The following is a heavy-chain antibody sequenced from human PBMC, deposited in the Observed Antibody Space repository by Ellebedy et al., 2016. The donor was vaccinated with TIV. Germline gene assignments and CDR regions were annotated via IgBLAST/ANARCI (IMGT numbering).Heavy chain of an antibody. CDR1: GFTFSSYA. J-gene: IGHJ3*02. CDR3: ARWSEDAFDI. Sequence: GESLKISXAASGFTFSSYAMTWVRQAPGKGLEWVSDISASGGSTYYAKSMRGRLTVSRDNSKNTLYLQMHSLRADDTAVYYCARWSEDAFDIWGQGTMVIVSS. V-gene: IGHV3-23*01. CDR2: ISASGGST.